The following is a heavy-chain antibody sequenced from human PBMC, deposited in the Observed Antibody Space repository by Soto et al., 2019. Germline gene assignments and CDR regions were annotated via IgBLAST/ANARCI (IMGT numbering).Heavy chain of an antibody. Sequence: PGGSLRLSCAASGFTFSSYAMSWVRQAPGKGLEWVSAISGSGGSTYYADSVKGRFTISRDNSKNTLYLQMNSLRAEDTAVYYCAKDSSLFTAIHSYYYYGMDVWGQGTTVTVSS. V-gene: IGHV3-23*01. D-gene: IGHD2-21*02. CDR1: GFTFSSYA. CDR3: AKDSSLFTAIHSYYYYGMDV. J-gene: IGHJ6*02. CDR2: ISGSGGST.